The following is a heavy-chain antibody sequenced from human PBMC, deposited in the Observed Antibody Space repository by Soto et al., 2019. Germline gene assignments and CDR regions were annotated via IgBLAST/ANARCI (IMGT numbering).Heavy chain of an antibody. CDR2: ISFSGDNT. CDR1: GFIFTDYS. V-gene: IGHV3-23*01. J-gene: IGHJ4*02. D-gene: IGHD2-8*02. Sequence: PGVSLRLSFVASGFIFTDYSMSWVRQGPGKGLEWVAGISFSGDNTNYADSVKGRFITSRDNSKNILYLQMNRLRTEDIGIYYCAKIALVGSFGFELARDYWGQGFLVTVSS. CDR3: AKIALVGSFGFELARDY.